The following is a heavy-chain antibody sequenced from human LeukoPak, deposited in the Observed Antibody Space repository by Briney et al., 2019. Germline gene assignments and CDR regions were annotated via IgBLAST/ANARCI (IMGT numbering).Heavy chain of an antibody. V-gene: IGHV3-21*01. CDR2: ISSSSSYI. D-gene: IGHD3-10*01. CDR1: GFTFSSYS. Sequence: PGGSLRLSCAASGFTFSSYSMNWVRQAPGKGLEWVSSISSSSSYIYYADSVKGRFTISRDNAKNSLYLQMNSLRAEDTAVYYCARSPRGEAPYYYYYMDVWGKGTTVTISS. CDR3: ARSPRGEAPYYYYYMDV. J-gene: IGHJ6*03.